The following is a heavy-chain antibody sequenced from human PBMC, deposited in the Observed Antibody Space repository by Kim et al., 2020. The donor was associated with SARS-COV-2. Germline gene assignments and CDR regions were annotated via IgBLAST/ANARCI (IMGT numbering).Heavy chain of an antibody. D-gene: IGHD3-10*01. V-gene: IGHV5-51*01. CDR3: ARAMVRGPTLYYYYYGMDV. CDR2: IYPGDSDT. CDR1: GYSFTSYW. J-gene: IGHJ6*02. Sequence: GESLKISCKGSGYSFTSYWIGWVRQMPGKGLEWMGIIYPGDSDTRYSPSFQGQVTISADKSISTAYLQWSSLKASDTAMYYCARAMVRGPTLYYYYYGMDVWGQGTTVTVSS.